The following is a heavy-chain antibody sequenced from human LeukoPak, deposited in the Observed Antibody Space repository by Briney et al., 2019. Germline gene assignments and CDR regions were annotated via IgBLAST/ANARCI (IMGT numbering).Heavy chain of an antibody. J-gene: IGHJ4*02. V-gene: IGHV4-38-2*02. D-gene: IGHD3-10*01. CDR3: ARVGLLWFGEQFDY. Sequence: SETLSLTCTVSGYSISSGYYWGWIRQPPGKGLEWIGSIYHSGRTYYNPSLKSRVTISVDTSKNQFSLILSSVTAADTAVYYCARVGLLWFGEQFDYWGQGTLVTVSS. CDR1: GYSISSGYY. CDR2: IYHSGRT.